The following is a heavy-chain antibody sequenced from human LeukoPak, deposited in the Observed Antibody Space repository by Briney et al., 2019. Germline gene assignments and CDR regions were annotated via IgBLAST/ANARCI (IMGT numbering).Heavy chain of an antibody. CDR3: AKDPTPYDYSNFDY. V-gene: IGHV3-23*01. D-gene: IGHD4-11*01. Sequence: PGGSLRLSCAASGFTFSSYAMSWVRQAPGNGLEWVSAISGSGGSTYYADSVKGRFTISRDNSKNTLYLQMNSLRAEDTAVYYCAKDPTPYDYSNFDYWGQGTLVTVSS. CDR2: ISGSGGST. CDR1: GFTFSSYA. J-gene: IGHJ4*02.